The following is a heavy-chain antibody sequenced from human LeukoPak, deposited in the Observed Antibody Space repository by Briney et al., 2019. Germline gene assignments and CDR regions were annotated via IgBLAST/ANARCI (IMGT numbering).Heavy chain of an antibody. V-gene: IGHV4-39*07. J-gene: IGHJ4*02. D-gene: IGHD4-17*01. CDR3: ARAYGVTTVNYFDY. CDR2: ISYSGST. Sequence: SETLSLTCTVSGGSISSSTYYWGWIRQPPGKGLEWIGSISYSGSTSYNPPLKSRVTISVDTSKNQFSLKLSSVTAADTAVYYCARAYGVTTVNYFDYWGQGTLVTVSS. CDR1: GGSISSSTYY.